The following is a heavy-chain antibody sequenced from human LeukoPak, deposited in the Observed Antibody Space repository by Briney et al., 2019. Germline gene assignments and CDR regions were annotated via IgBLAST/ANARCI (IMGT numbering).Heavy chain of an antibody. V-gene: IGHV3-66*02. CDR2: IYSGGST. Sequence: GGSLRLSCAASEFTGISNYMSWVRQAPGKRLEWVSVIYSGGSTYYADSVKGRFTISRDNSKNTLYLQMKSLRAEDTAVYYCARGYSTPDYWGQGTLVTVSS. D-gene: IGHD4-11*01. J-gene: IGHJ4*02. CDR3: ARGYSTPDY. CDR1: EFTGISNY.